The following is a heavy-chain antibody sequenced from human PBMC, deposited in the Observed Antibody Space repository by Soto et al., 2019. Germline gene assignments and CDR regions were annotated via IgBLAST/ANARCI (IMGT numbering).Heavy chain of an antibody. CDR2: VYATGTT. D-gene: IGHD1-1*01. CDR1: GGSINSYW. CDR3: VRDGTKTLRDWFDP. Sequence: SQTLSLTCTVSGGSINSYWWSWIRQPAGKGLEWIGRVYATGTTDYNPSLKSRAMMSVDTSKKQFSLKLRSVTAADTAVYYCVRDGTKTLRDWFDPWGQGISVTVSS. V-gene: IGHV4-4*07. J-gene: IGHJ5*02.